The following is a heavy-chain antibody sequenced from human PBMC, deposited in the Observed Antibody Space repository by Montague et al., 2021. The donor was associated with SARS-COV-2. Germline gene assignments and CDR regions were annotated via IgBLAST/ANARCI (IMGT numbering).Heavy chain of an antibody. Sequence: SETLSLTCTVSGGSISSYYWSWIRQPAGKGLEWIGRIYTSGSTNYNPSLKSRVTMSVDTSKSQFSLKLSSVTAADTAVYYCAREAWFGDKTSAPEYYGMDVWGQGTTVTVSS. CDR3: AREAWFGDKTSAPEYYGMDV. CDR2: IYTSGST. J-gene: IGHJ6*02. CDR1: GGSISSYY. D-gene: IGHD3-10*01. V-gene: IGHV4-4*07.